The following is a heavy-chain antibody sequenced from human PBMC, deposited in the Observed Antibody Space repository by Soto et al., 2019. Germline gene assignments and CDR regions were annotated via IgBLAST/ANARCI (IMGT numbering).Heavy chain of an antibody. D-gene: IGHD2-8*02. CDR1: GFTFSSYS. J-gene: IGHJ3*02. CDR3: ASGRQAYWAFDI. Sequence: GGSLRLSCAASGFTFSSYSMNWVRQAPGKGLEWVSYISSSSSTIYYADSVKGRFTISRDNAKNSLYLQMNSLRAEDTAVYYCASGRQAYWAFDIWGQGTMVTVSS. V-gene: IGHV3-48*01. CDR2: ISSSSSTI.